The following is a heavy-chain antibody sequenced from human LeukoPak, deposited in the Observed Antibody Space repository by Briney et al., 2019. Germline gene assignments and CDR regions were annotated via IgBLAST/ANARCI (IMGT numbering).Heavy chain of an antibody. V-gene: IGHV3-23*01. CDR3: ARDDLGVEDYGLLFDY. CDR1: GFTFSSYA. J-gene: IGHJ4*02. D-gene: IGHD4-17*01. Sequence: PGGSLRLSCAASGFTFSSYAMSWVRQAPGKGLEWVSAISGSGGSTYYADSVKGRFTISRDNSKNTLYLQMNSLRAEDTAVYYCARDDLGVEDYGLLFDYWGQGTLVTVSS. CDR2: ISGSGGST.